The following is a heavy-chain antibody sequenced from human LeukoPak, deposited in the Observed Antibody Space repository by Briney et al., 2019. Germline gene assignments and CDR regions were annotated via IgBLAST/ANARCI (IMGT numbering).Heavy chain of an antibody. J-gene: IGHJ6*02. CDR3: ARVAVRGRYYYYGMDV. Sequence: PSETLSLTCAVYGGSFSGYYWSWIRQPPGKGLEWIGEINHSGSTNYNLSLKSRVTISVDTSKNQFSLKLSSVTAADTAVYYCARVAVRGRYYYYGMDVWGQGTTVTVSS. V-gene: IGHV4-34*01. D-gene: IGHD6-6*01. CDR2: INHSGST. CDR1: GGSFSGYY.